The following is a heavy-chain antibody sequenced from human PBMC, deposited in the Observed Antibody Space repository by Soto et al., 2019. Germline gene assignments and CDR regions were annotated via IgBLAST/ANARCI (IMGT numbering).Heavy chain of an antibody. Sequence: SVKVSCKASGGTFSTYTFSWVRQAPGQGLEWMGGIIPIFGTAYYAQKFQGRVTITADESTSTAYMELNSLRSEDTAVYYCAMEAFGGPHSRGWFDPWGQGTLVTVSS. D-gene: IGHD1-1*01. CDR1: GGTFSTYT. V-gene: IGHV1-69*13. CDR2: IIPIFGTA. CDR3: AMEAFGGPHSRGWFDP. J-gene: IGHJ5*02.